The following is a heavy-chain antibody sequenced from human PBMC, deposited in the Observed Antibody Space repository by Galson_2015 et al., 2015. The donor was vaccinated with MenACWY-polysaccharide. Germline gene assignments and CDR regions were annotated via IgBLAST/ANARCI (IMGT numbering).Heavy chain of an antibody. CDR1: GFTFSSYW. CDR3: ARDRGYLAFDI. Sequence: LRLSCAASGFTFSSYWMSWFRQAPGKGLEWVANIKEDGSDRYYVDSVKGRFTISRDNAKNSLYLQMNSLRAEDTAVYFCARDRGYLAFDIWGQGTMVTVS. J-gene: IGHJ3*02. D-gene: IGHD6-13*01. CDR2: IKEDGSDR. V-gene: IGHV3-7*01.